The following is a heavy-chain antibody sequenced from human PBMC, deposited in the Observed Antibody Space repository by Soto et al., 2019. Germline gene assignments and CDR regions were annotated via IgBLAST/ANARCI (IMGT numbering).Heavy chain of an antibody. V-gene: IGHV2-5*02. Sequence: QITLKESGPTLVKPTQTLTLTCTFSGFSLSTTGVGVGWIRQPPGKALEWLALIYWDDDKRYNPSLKSRLTITKDTSKTQVVFTMTTVARVDTPTFYFVQGGGGGDCPPSYPPPSYYVLDVGAKGTPSTAPS. J-gene: IGHJ6*04. D-gene: IGHD2-21*01. CDR3: VQGGGGGDCPPSYPPPSYYVLDV. CDR1: GFSLSTTGVG. CDR2: IYWDDDK.